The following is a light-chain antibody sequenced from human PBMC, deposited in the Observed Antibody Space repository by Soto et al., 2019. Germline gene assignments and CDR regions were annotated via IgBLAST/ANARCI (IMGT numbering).Light chain of an antibody. J-gene: IGKJ1*01. Sequence: DIEMTQSPSSLSASVGDRVTITCRASQGISSYLAWYQQKPGKVPKLLIYAASTLHSGVPSRFSGSGSGTDVTLTTSSLQPEDVATYYCRKYNTSPWTFGEGTKVEIK. CDR2: AAS. CDR1: QGISSY. V-gene: IGKV1-27*01. CDR3: RKYNTSPWT.